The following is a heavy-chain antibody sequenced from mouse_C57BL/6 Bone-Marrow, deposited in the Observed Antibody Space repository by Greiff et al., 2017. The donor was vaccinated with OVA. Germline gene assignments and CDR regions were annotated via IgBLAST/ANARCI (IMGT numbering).Heavy chain of an antibody. CDR2: IWSGGST. D-gene: IGHD2-3*01. V-gene: IGHV2-4*01. Sequence: QVQLQQSGPGLVQPSQILSITCTVSGFSLTSYGVHWVRQPPGKGLEWLGVIWSGGSTDYNAAFISRLSISKDNSKSQVFFKMNSLQADDTAIYYCAKEGLLDYYAMDYWGQGTSVTVSS. CDR1: GFSLTSYG. J-gene: IGHJ4*01. CDR3: AKEGLLDYYAMDY.